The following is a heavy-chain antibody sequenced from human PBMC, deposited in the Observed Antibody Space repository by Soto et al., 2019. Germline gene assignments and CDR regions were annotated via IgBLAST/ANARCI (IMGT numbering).Heavy chain of an antibody. D-gene: IGHD2-2*01. CDR1: GGAFSSYS. J-gene: IGHJ6*02. CDR2: IIPIFGTA. V-gene: IGHV1-69*13. CDR3: AEGSITTGNHYNDGRVV. Sequence: SAKFSCKASGGAFSSYSISWVRQAPGQGLEWMGGIIPIFGTANYAQKFQGRVTITADESTSTAYMELSSRRSEDPAVYYCAEGSITTGNHYNDGRVVWGQGPTFTVPS.